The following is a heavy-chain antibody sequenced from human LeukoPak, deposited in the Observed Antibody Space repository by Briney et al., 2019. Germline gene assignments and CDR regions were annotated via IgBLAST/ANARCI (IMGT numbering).Heavy chain of an antibody. CDR2: INPNSGAT. V-gene: IGHV1-2*02. CDR3: AKWRGYASDWSGPFDD. J-gene: IGHJ4*02. Sequence: ASVKVSCKASGYXFTGHYIHWVRQAPGQGLEWMGWINPNSGATKYEQKFQGRVTMTRDTSISTAYMELSRLISEDTAVYYCAKWRGYASDWSGPFDDWGQGTLVTVSS. D-gene: IGHD6-19*01. CDR1: GYXFTGHY.